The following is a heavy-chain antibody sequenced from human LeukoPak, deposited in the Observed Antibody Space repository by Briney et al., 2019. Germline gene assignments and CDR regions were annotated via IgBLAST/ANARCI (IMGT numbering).Heavy chain of an antibody. Sequence: RSGGSLRLSCAASGFTFSSYAMSWVRQAPGKGLEWVANIKQDGSEKYYVDSVKGRFTISRDNAKNSLYLQMNSLRAEDTAVYYCARDPIRIAVVYGYFDYWGQGTLVTVSS. CDR2: IKQDGSEK. D-gene: IGHD6-19*01. J-gene: IGHJ4*02. CDR3: ARDPIRIAVVYGYFDY. V-gene: IGHV3-7*01. CDR1: GFTFSSYA.